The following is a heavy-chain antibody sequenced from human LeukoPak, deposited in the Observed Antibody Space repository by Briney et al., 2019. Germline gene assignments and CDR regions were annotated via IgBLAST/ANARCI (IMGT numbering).Heavy chain of an antibody. Sequence: GSAMSTYKGNLIREAPWKKKKWIGYIHYSGTTNYNPSLKNRVTISLDTSKNQFSLNLSSVTAADTAVYYCARMGGYSGYATHWGQGTLVTVSS. CDR1: GSAMSTYK. J-gene: IGHJ4*02. CDR3: ARMGGYSGYATH. V-gene: IGHV4-59*08. D-gene: IGHD5-12*01. CDR2: IHYSGTT.